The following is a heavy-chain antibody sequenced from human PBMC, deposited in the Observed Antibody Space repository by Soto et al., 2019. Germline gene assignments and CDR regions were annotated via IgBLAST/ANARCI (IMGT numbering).Heavy chain of an antibody. V-gene: IGHV3-23*01. J-gene: IGHJ1*01. Sequence: EVQLLESGGGLVQPEGSLRLSCAASGFSFSTYAMSWVRQAPGKGLEWVSGISGSGGTTYYADSVKGRFTISRDNSKNPLYLQVNSLRAEDTAVYYCAKDQAAAGTISRYFQHWGQGTLVTVSS. CDR1: GFSFSTYA. D-gene: IGHD6-13*01. CDR2: ISGSGGTT. CDR3: AKDQAAAGTISRYFQH.